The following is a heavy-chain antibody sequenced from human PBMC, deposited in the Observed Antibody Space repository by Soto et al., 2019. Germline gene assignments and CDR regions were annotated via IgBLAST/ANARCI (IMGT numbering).Heavy chain of an antibody. D-gene: IGHD3-9*01. V-gene: IGHV4-39*01. CDR3: ARVRPAPGLRYFDWLSGPFDY. Sequence: PSETLSLTCTVSGGSISSSSYYWGWIRQPPGKGLEWIGSIYYSGSTYYNPSLKSRVTISVDTSKNQFSLKLSSVTAADTAVYYCARVRPAPGLRYFDWLSGPFDYWGQGTLVTVSS. CDR2: IYYSGST. J-gene: IGHJ4*02. CDR1: GGSISSSSYY.